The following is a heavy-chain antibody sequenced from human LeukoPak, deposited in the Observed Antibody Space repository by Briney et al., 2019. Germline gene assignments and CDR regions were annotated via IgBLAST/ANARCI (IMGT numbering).Heavy chain of an antibody. J-gene: IGHJ5*02. CDR3: ARDPVYYDSSGYYYDGEPWFDP. CDR1: GYTFTSYG. V-gene: IGHV1-18*01. Sequence: ASVKVSCKASGYTFTSYGISWVRRAPGQGLEWMGWISAYNGNTNYAQKLQGRVTMTTDTSTSTAYMELRSLRSDDTAVYYCARDPVYYDSSGYYYDGEPWFDPWGQGTLVTVSS. CDR2: ISAYNGNT. D-gene: IGHD3-22*01.